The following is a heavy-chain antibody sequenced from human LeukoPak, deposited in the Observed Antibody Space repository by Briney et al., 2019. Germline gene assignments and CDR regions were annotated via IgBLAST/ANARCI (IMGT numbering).Heavy chain of an antibody. CDR2: INSDGINT. D-gene: IGHD4-23*01. Sequence: GGSLRLSCAASGFTFSNYWMHWLRQAPGKGLVWVSRINSDGINTSYADSVKGRFTISRDNAKNTLNLQMNSLRAEDTAVYYCAKSRLAVVTGGVDYWGQGTLVTVSS. J-gene: IGHJ4*02. CDR3: AKSRLAVVTGGVDY. CDR1: GFTFSNYW. V-gene: IGHV3-74*01.